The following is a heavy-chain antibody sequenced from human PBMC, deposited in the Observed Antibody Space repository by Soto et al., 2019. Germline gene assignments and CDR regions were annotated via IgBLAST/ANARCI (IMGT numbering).Heavy chain of an antibody. CDR3: VKAGRDRYCSSITCPLGS. D-gene: IGHD2-2*01. CDR2: ISGSGGST. J-gene: IGHJ4*02. Sequence: EVQLLESGGGLVQPGGSLRLSCAASGFTFSSYAVTWVRQAPGKGLKWVSAISGSGGSTYYADSVKGRFTVSRDNSKNTLYLQMHRLRAEATAVYYCVKAGRDRYCSSITCPLGSWGQGTLVTVSS. CDR1: GFTFSSYA. V-gene: IGHV3-23*01.